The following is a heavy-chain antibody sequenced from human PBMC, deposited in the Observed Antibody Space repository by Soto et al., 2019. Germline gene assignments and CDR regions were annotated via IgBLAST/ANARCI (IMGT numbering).Heavy chain of an antibody. D-gene: IGHD3-22*01. CDR3: ARARQYYDCELDP. V-gene: IGHV1-69*02. CDR1: GGSFSSYT. CDR2: IIPILGIA. Sequence: SVKVSCKASGGSFSSYTISWVRQAPGQGLEWMGRIIPILGIANYAQKFQGRVTITADKSTSTAYMELSSLRSEDTAVYYCARARQYYDCELDPRGQGTLVTVSS. J-gene: IGHJ5*02.